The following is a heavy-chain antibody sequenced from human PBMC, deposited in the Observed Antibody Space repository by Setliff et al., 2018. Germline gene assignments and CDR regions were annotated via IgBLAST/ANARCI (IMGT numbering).Heavy chain of an antibody. V-gene: IGHV3-7*01. CDR3: ARDGGEY. CDR2: IKQDGSEK. D-gene: IGHD3-16*01. CDR1: GFTFSNYW. J-gene: IGHJ4*02. Sequence: LRLSCAASGFTFSNYWMSWVRQAPGKGLEWVANIKQDGSEKYYVDSVKGRFTISRDNAKNSLYLQMNSLRAEDTAVYYYARDGGEYWGQGTLVTVSS.